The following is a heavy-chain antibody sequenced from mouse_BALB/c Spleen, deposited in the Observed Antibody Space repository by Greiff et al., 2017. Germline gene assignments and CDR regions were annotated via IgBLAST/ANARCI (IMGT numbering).Heavy chain of an antibody. Sequence: LMAPSQSLSITCTVSGFSLTSYGVHWVRQPPGKGLEWLVVIWSDGSTTYNSALKSRLSISKDNSKSQVFLKMNSLQTDDTAMYYCARESGNYRAMDYWGQGTSVTVSS. D-gene: IGHD2-1*01. J-gene: IGHJ4*01. CDR2: IWSDGST. V-gene: IGHV2-6*03. CDR3: ARESGNYRAMDY. CDR1: GFSLTSYG.